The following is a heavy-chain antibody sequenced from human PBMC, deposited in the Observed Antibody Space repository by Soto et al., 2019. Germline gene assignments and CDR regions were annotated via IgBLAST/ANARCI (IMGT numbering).Heavy chain of an antibody. V-gene: IGHV4-59*01. J-gene: IGHJ5*02. CDR3: ARSSWNANTNWFDP. Sequence: SETLSLTCTASGGSISSYYWSWIRQPPGKGLEWIGYIYYSGSTNYNPSLKSRVTISVDTSKNQFSLKLSSVTAADTAVYYCARSSWNANTNWFDPWGQGTLVTVSS. CDR2: IYYSGST. CDR1: GGSISSYY. D-gene: IGHD1-1*01.